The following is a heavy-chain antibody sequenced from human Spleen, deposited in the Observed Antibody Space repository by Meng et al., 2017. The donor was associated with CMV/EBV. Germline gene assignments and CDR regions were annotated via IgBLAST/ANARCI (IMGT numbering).Heavy chain of an antibody. Sequence: YNFTSYGISRVRQAPGQGLEWMGWISAYNGNTNYAQKLQGRVTMTTDTSTSTAYMELRSLRSDDTAVYYCARVGCSSTSCYRGDVDYWGQGTLVTVSS. J-gene: IGHJ4*02. CDR2: ISAYNGNT. CDR3: ARVGCSSTSCYRGDVDY. V-gene: IGHV1-18*01. D-gene: IGHD2-2*01. CDR1: YNFTSYG.